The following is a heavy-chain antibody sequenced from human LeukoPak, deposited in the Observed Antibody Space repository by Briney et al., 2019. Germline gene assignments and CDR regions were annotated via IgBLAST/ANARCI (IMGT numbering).Heavy chain of an antibody. D-gene: IGHD3-3*01. Sequence: GGSLRLSCAASGFTVSSNYMSWVRQAPGKGLEWASVIYSCGSTYYADSVKGRFTISRHNSKNTLYLQMNSLRAEDTAVYYCARDRVVPYDFWSGSYYGMDVWGQGTTVTVSS. J-gene: IGHJ6*02. CDR3: ARDRVVPYDFWSGSYYGMDV. CDR2: IYSCGST. V-gene: IGHV3-53*04. CDR1: GFTVSSNY.